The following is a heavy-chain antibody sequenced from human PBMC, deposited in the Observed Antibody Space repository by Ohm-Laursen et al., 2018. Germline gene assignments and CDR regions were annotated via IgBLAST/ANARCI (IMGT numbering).Heavy chain of an antibody. CDR1: GGSVSSGGYS. CDR3: ARDNYDILTENWFDP. V-gene: IGHV4-61*08. CDR2: IYYIESF. J-gene: IGHJ5*02. Sequence: SETLSLTCTVSGGSVSSGGYSWTWVRQSPGKTLEWLGFIYYIESFSKNPSLKSRVTMSLDPSKNQFSLKLSSVTAADTAVYYCARDNYDILTENWFDPWGRGTLVTVSS. D-gene: IGHD3-9*01.